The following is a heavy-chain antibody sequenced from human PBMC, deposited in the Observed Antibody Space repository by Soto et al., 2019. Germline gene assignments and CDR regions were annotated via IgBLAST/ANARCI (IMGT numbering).Heavy chain of an antibody. CDR3: ARAPGEQLVPPEPYYYYGMDV. CDR1: GFTFSSYA. D-gene: IGHD6-6*01. V-gene: IGHV3-23*01. J-gene: IGHJ6*02. CDR2: ISGSGGST. Sequence: GSLRLSCAASGFTFSSYAMSWVRQAPGKGLEWVSAISGSGGSTYYADSVKGWVTMTRDTSISTAYMELSRLRSDDTAVYYCARAPGEQLVPPEPYYYYGMDVWGQGTTVTVSS.